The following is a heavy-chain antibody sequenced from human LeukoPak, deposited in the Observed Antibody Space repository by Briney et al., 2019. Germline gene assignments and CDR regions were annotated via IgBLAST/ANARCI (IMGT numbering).Heavy chain of an antibody. CDR1: GFTFSDYY. D-gene: IGHD3-9*01. CDR2: ISSSGSTI. CDR3: ARDLRYFDWLPSGSGYVMDV. Sequence: AGGSLRLSCAASGFTFSDYYMSWIRQAPGKGLEWVSYISSSGSTIYYADSVKGRFTISRDNARNSLYLQMNSLRAEDTAVYYCARDLRYFDWLPSGSGYVMDVWGQGTTVTVSS. V-gene: IGHV3-11*04. J-gene: IGHJ6*02.